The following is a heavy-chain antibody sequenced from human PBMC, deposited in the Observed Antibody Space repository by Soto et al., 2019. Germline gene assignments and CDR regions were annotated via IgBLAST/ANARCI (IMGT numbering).Heavy chain of an antibody. CDR2: INHSGST. Sequence: QVQLQQWGAGLLKPSETQSITCAVYGGSFSGYYWSWIRQPPGKGLEWIGEINHSGSTNYNPSLKSRVTISVDTSKNQFSLKLSSVTAADTAVYYCARAESVGYCSSTSCLRYFDLWGRGTLVTVSS. J-gene: IGHJ2*01. CDR3: ARAESVGYCSSTSCLRYFDL. CDR1: GGSFSGYY. V-gene: IGHV4-34*01. D-gene: IGHD2-2*01.